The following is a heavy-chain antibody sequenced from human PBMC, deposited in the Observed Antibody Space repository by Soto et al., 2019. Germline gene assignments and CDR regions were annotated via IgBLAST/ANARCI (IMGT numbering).Heavy chain of an antibody. D-gene: IGHD4-17*01. CDR2: IYWDDDK. CDR1: GFSLSTTGVG. CDR3: GHATPVTTGGGY. Sequence: QITLKESGPTLVKPTQTLTLTCTFSGFSLSTTGVGVGWIRQPPGKALDWLALIYWDDDKGYTPSLKSRLTITKDTSKNQVVLTKNQMDAIDPATYYCGHATPVTTGGGYWGQGTLVTVSS. J-gene: IGHJ4*02. V-gene: IGHV2-5*02.